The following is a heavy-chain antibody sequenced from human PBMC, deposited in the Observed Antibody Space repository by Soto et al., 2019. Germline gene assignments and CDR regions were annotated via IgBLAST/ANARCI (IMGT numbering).Heavy chain of an antibody. V-gene: IGHV1-46*01. D-gene: IGHD3-10*01. J-gene: IGHJ5*02. CDR3: ARAAGRFGDLFWFDP. CDR2: INPRGFFT. CDR1: GYTFTSYN. Sequence: ASVKVSCKASGYTFTSYNIHWVRQAPGQGLEWVGMINPRGFFTTYAQKFRGRVTMTGDTSTSVVYIELTNLRSEDTAMYYCARAAGRFGDLFWFDPWGQGTPVTVSS.